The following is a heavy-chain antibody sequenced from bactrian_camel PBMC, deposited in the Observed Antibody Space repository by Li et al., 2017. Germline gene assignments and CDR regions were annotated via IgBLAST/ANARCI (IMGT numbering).Heavy chain of an antibody. CDR1: GHSRGSNC. V-gene: IGHV3S56*01. Sequence: VESGGGSVQTGGSLRLSCAVSGHSRGSNCVGWYRLPPGRAPAEREGIAAIRRSGGETWYAGSVKGRFTISQDIAKNTVYLQMDSLKPEDTGMYYCAAGLASAAYCFSSGRIAWGQGTQVTVS. D-gene: IGHD3*01. J-gene: IGHJ6*01. CDR3: AAGLASAAYCFSSGRIA. CDR2: IRRSGGET.